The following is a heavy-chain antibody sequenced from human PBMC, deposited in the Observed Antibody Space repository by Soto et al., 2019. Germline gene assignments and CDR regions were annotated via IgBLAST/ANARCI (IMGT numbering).Heavy chain of an antibody. Sequence: XESLSLSCASSGFTFSSHAMSWVRQAPGKGLEWVSTISGGGGSTYYADSVKGRFTLSRDNSKNTLYVQMNSLRAEDTAVYYCEKSSAFSSYCFDYWGQGTLVTVSS. CDR3: EKSSAFSSYCFDY. J-gene: IGHJ4*02. CDR1: GFTFSSHA. CDR2: ISGGGGST. V-gene: IGHV3-23*01. D-gene: IGHD3-10*01.